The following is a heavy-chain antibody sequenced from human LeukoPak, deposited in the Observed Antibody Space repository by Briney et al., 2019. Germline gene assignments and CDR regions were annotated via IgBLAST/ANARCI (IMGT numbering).Heavy chain of an antibody. Sequence: SETLSLTCTVSGGSISSSSYYWGWIRQPPGKGLEWIGSIYYSGSTYYNPSLKSRVTISVDTSKNQFSLKLSSVTAADTAVYYCARVPALNSYGINWFDPWGQGTLVTVSS. CDR2: IYYSGST. CDR1: GGSISSSSYY. V-gene: IGHV4-39*07. CDR3: ARVPALNSYGINWFDP. D-gene: IGHD5-18*01. J-gene: IGHJ5*02.